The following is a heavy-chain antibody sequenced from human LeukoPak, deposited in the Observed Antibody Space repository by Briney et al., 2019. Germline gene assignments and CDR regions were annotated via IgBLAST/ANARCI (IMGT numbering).Heavy chain of an antibody. V-gene: IGHV3-53*01. D-gene: IGHD3-10*01. CDR1: GFTFNTYW. J-gene: IGHJ6*03. CDR2: TYSGGRT. CDR3: TTDLVVRGVIRYYYYYYYMDV. Sequence: SGGSLRLSCAAYGFTFNTYWMNWVRQAPGKGLEWVSVTYSGGRTYYEDSVKGRFTISRDNSKNTLYLQMNSLRAEDTAVYYCTTDLVVRGVIRYYYYYYYMDVWGKGTTVTISS.